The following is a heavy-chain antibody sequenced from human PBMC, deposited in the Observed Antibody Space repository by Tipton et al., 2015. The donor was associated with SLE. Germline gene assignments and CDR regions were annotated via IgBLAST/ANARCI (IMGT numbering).Heavy chain of an antibody. V-gene: IGHV4-4*08. D-gene: IGHD6-13*01. CDR3: ARGRGFSSSWSRAAFDI. CDR2: IHTSGNT. CDR1: GDSIRSQY. J-gene: IGHJ3*02. Sequence: TLSLTCTVSGDSIRSQYWSWVRLPPGTGVEWIGFIHTSGNTIYNPSLKSRVTISLDTSKNLFSLKLSSVTAADTAVYYCARGRGFSSSWSRAAFDIWGQGTMVTVSS.